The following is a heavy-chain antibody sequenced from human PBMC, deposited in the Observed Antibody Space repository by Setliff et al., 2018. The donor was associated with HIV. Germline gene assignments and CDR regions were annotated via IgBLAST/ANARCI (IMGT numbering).Heavy chain of an antibody. V-gene: IGHV3-49*04. CDR1: GFTFGDYA. D-gene: IGHD1-26*01. CDR2: IRSKAYGGTT. J-gene: IGHJ3*02. Sequence: PGGSLRLSCTASGFTFGDYAMSWVRQAPGKGLEWVGFIRSKAYGGTTEYAASVKGRFTISRDDSKSIAYLQMNSLKTEDTAVYYCTRRGLRSGLWELWDDALDIWGQGTMVTVSS. CDR3: TRRGLRSGLWELWDDALDI.